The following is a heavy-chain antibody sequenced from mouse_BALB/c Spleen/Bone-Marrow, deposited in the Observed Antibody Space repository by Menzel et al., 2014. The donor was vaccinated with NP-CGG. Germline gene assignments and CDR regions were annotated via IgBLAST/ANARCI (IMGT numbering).Heavy chain of an antibody. CDR2: ISSGGSYT. CDR1: GFAFSSYD. V-gene: IGHV5-9*02. Sequence: DVKLVESGGGLVKPGGSLKLSCAASGFAFSSYDMSWVRQTPEKRLEWVATISSGGSYTYYPDSVKGRFTISRDNARNTLYLQMSSLRSEDTAVYYCARPLTGAYFDYWGQGTTLTVSS. J-gene: IGHJ2*01. D-gene: IGHD4-1*01. CDR3: ARPLTGAYFDY.